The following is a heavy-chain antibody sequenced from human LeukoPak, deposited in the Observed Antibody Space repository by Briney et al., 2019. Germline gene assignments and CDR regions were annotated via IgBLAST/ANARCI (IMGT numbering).Heavy chain of an antibody. V-gene: IGHV1-69*05. CDR3: ARAPPDRSIANWFDP. CDR1: GYTFTSYG. J-gene: IGHJ5*02. CDR2: IIPIFGTA. Sequence: SVKVSCKASGYTFTSYGISWVRQAPGQGLEWMGRIIPIFGTANYAQKFQGRVTITTDESTSTAYMELSSLRSEDTAVYYCARAPPDRSIANWFDPWGQGTLVTVSS. D-gene: IGHD3-3*02.